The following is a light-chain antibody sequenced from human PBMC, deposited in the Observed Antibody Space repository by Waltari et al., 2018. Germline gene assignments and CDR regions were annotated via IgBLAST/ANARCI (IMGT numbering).Light chain of an antibody. V-gene: IGKV1-8*01. CDR1: QGISSY. Sequence: AIRITQSPSSLSASTGARVTITCRASQGISSYLAWYQQKPGKAPKVLIYAASTLQSGVPSRFSGSGSGTDFTLTISCLQSEDFAIYYCQQYYSNPATFGQGTKVESK. CDR2: AAS. CDR3: QQYYSNPAT. J-gene: IGKJ1*01.